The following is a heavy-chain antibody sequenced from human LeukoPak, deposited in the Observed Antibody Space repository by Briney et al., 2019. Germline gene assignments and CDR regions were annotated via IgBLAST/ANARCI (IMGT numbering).Heavy chain of an antibody. V-gene: IGHV4-39*07. J-gene: IGHJ5*02. CDR1: GGSISSSSYY. CDR2: IYYTGST. D-gene: IGHD3-22*01. CDR3: ARVRPYYYDSSGYYSIGWFDP. Sequence: PSETLSLTCTVSGGSISSSSYYWAWIRQPPGKGLEWIGSIYYTGSTYYNPSLKSRVTISVDTSKNQFSLKLSSVTAADTAVYYCARVRPYYYDSSGYYSIGWFDPWGQGTLVTVSS.